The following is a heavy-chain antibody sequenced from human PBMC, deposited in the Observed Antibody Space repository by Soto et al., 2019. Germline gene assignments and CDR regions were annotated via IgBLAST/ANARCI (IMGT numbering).Heavy chain of an antibody. CDR3: ARGAPRPRDCPTYFHF. V-gene: IGHV4-31*03. Sequence: SETLSLTCTVSGDSMTSGGYYWSWVRQNPGKGLEWVRSIYYTGDTYYNPSLRSRITVSLDRSKNEFSLMVRSVTAADTAVYFCARGAPRPRDCPTYFHFWGQGPLVTVSS. J-gene: IGHJ4*02. CDR1: GDSMTSGGYY. D-gene: IGHD2-21*01. CDR2: IYYTGDT.